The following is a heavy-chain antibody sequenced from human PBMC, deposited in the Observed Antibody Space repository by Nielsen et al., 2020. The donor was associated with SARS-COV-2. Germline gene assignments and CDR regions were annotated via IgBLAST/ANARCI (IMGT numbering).Heavy chain of an antibody. V-gene: IGHV2-70*11. CDR2: IDWDDDK. CDR1: GFSLTTSGVS. J-gene: IGHJ4*02. Sequence: SGPTLVKPTQTLTLTCTFSGFSLTTSGVSVSWIRQPPGKALEWLTRIDWDDDKYYITSLKTRLTISKDTSKNQVVPTMTNMDPVDTATYYCARATYQPLDYWGQGTLVTVSS. CDR3: ARATYQPLDY.